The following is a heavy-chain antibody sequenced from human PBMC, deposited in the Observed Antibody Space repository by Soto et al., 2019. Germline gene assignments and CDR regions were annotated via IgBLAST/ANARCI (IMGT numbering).Heavy chain of an antibody. CDR2: IKSKTDGGTT. CDR3: TTDVRRGRNNMAIDY. Sequence: GGSLRLPCAASRFTFSNAWMSWVRQAPGKGLEWVGRIKSKTDGGTTDYAAPVKGRFTIPRDDSKNTLYLQMNSLKTEDTAVYYCTTDVRRGRNNMAIDYWGQGTLVTVSS. CDR1: RFTFSNAW. J-gene: IGHJ4*02. V-gene: IGHV3-15*01. D-gene: IGHD2-8*01.